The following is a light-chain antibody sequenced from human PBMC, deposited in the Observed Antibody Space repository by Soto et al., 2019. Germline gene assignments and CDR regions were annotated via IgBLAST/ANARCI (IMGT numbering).Light chain of an antibody. V-gene: IGKV2-30*01. CDR2: KVS. CDR1: QSLVTSDGNTY. J-gene: IGKJ2*01. CDR3: KHGTHWPYT. Sequence: DVVMTQSPLSLPVTLGQPASISCRSSQSLVTSDGNTYLNWFQQRPGQSPRRLIYKVSNRDSGVPDRFSGSESGADFTLKISRVEAEDVGVYYCKHGTHWPYTFGQGTKLEIK.